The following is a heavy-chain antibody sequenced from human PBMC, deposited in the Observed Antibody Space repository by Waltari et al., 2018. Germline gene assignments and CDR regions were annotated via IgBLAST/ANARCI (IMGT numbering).Heavy chain of an antibody. Sequence: QVHLVQSGAEVKKPGASVKVSCKASGYTIGNYGISWVRQAPGQGLEWMGWISGYDGNIKYAQKFQGRVTITTDTSTTTTYMELRALRSDDTAVYYCASGWGGCGGDCYRFDNWGQGTLVTVSS. V-gene: IGHV1-18*01. D-gene: IGHD2-21*01. CDR2: ISGYDGNI. CDR1: GYTIGNYG. CDR3: ASGWGGCGGDCYRFDN. J-gene: IGHJ4*02.